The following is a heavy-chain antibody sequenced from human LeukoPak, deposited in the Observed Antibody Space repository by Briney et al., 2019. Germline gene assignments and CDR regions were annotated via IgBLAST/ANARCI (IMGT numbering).Heavy chain of an antibody. D-gene: IGHD3-10*01. CDR1: GGSISSSSYY. V-gene: IGHV4-39*01. J-gene: IGHJ5*02. Sequence: SETLSLTCTVSGGSISSSSYYWGWIRQPPGKGLEWIGSIYYSGSTYYNPSLKSRVTISVDTSKNQFSLKLSSVTAADTAVYYCARHPSGRLLWFGEAYNWFDPWGQGTLVTVSS. CDR3: ARHPSGRLLWFGEAYNWFDP. CDR2: IYYSGST.